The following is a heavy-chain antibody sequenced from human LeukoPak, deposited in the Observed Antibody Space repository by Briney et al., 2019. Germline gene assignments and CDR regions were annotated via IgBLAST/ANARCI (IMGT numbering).Heavy chain of an antibody. CDR2: ISYDGSKE. CDR1: GFTFSNYG. J-gene: IGHJ4*02. CDR3: AKDLAIAAAALEGDYFDY. V-gene: IGHV3-30*18. Sequence: GRSLRLSCGASGFTFSNYGMHWVRQAPGKGLEWVAVISYDGSKEYHADSVKGRFTISRDNSKNTLYLQMNSLRAEDTAVYYCAKDLAIAAAALEGDYFDYWGQGTLVTVSS. D-gene: IGHD6-13*01.